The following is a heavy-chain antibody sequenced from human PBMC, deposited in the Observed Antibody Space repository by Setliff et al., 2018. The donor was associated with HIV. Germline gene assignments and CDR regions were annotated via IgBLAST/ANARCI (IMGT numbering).Heavy chain of an antibody. V-gene: IGHV4-34*01. Sequence: SETLSLTCAVYGGSFSEYYWSWIRQSPGKGLEWIGEINHSGSTHYNPPLKSRATIAVDTSKNQFSLRLNSVTAADTAVYYCARGATLLPGYSDRWEYFYMDVWGKGTTVTVSS. CDR3: ARGATLLPGYSDRWEYFYMDV. CDR1: GGSFSEYY. J-gene: IGHJ6*03. CDR2: INHSGST. D-gene: IGHD5-12*01.